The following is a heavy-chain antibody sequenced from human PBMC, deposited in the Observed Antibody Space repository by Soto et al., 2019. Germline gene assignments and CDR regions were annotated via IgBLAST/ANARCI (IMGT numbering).Heavy chain of an antibody. Sequence: ASVKVSCKASGYTFTGYYMHWVRQAPGQGLEWMGWINPNSGGTNYAQKFQGWVTMTRDTSISTAYMELSRLRSDDTAVYYWARGGDKGLGNYYYYYMDVWGKGTTVTVSS. CDR2: INPNSGGT. D-gene: IGHD2-21*01. V-gene: IGHV1-2*04. CDR3: ARGGDKGLGNYYYYYMDV. J-gene: IGHJ6*03. CDR1: GYTFTGYY.